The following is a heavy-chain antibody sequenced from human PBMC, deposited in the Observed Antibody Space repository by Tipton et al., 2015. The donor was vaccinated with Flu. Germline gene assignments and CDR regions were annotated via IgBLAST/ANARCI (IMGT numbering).Heavy chain of an antibody. V-gene: IGHV1-46*01. CDR1: GYTFTSYY. CDR2: INPSGGST. D-gene: IGHD4-17*01. J-gene: IGHJ6*02. CDR3: ASALNYGDYVRSYYGMDV. Sequence: QLVQSGAEVKKPGASVKVSCKASGYTFTSYYMHWVRQAPGQGLEWMGIINPSGGSTSYAQKFQGRVTMTRDTSTSTVYMELSSLRSEDTAVYYCASALNYGDYVRSYYGMDVWGQGTTVTVSS.